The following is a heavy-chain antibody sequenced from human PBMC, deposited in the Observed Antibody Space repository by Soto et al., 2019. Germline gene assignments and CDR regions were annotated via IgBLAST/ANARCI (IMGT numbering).Heavy chain of an antibody. Sequence: QVQLVASGGGVVQPGRSLRLSCAASGFTFNYYAMHWVRQAPGKGLEWVAVISPDGRNEFYVDSVKGRFTISRDNSKHTLYLQMSSLRAEDTAVYYCARAVISACGSSTSCHRWAYNSFDPWGQGTLVTVSS. CDR3: ARAVISACGSSTSCHRWAYNSFDP. D-gene: IGHD2-2*01. CDR1: GFTFNYYA. V-gene: IGHV3-30*04. J-gene: IGHJ5*02. CDR2: ISPDGRNE.